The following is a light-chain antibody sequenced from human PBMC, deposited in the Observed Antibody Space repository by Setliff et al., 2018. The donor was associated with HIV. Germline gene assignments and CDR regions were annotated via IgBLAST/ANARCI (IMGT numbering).Light chain of an antibody. V-gene: IGLV1-40*01. Sequence: QSVLTQPPSVSGAPGQRVTISCTGSSSNIGAGYDVHWYQHLPGTAPKVLIYGNINRPSGVPDRFSGSKSGTSASLAITGVQAEDEADYYCQSYDSSLSVFVFGTGTKGTVL. J-gene: IGLJ1*01. CDR3: QSYDSSLSVFV. CDR2: GNI. CDR1: SSNIGAGYD.